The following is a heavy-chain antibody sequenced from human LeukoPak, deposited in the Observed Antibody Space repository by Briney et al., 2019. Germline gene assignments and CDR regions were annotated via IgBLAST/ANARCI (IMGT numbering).Heavy chain of an antibody. CDR1: GYTFTNYG. D-gene: IGHD1-26*01. J-gene: IGHJ5*02. V-gene: IGHV1-18*01. CDR3: ARAHRGGSPRNWFDP. Sequence: ASVKVSCKASGYTFTNYGISWVRQAPGQGLEWMGWISGYNGNKNYAQKLQGRVTMTTDTSTSTAYMELRSLRSDDTAVYYCARAHRGGSPRNWFDPWGQGTLVTVSS. CDR2: ISGYNGNK.